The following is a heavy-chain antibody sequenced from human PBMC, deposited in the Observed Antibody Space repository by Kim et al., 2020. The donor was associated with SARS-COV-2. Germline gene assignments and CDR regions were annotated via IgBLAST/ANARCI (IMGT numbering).Heavy chain of an antibody. J-gene: IGHJ4*02. V-gene: IGHV3-48*02. CDR3: ARDSHYYDSSGYPGGVY. Sequence: GGSLRLSCAASGFTFSSYSMNWVRQAPGKGLEWVSYISSSSSTIYYADSVKGRFTISRDNAKNSLYLQMNSLRDEDTAAYYCARDSHYYDSSGYPGGVYWGQGTLVTVSS. D-gene: IGHD3-22*01. CDR1: GFTFSSYS. CDR2: ISSSSSTI.